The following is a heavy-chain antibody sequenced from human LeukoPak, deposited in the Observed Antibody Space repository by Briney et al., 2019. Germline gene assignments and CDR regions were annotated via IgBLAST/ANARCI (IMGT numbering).Heavy chain of an antibody. CDR2: ISGSGGST. D-gene: IGHD5-18*01. CDR3: AKGSDSYGSSSGHAFDY. V-gene: IGHV3-23*01. J-gene: IGHJ4*02. CDR1: GFTFSSYA. Sequence: PGRSLRLSCAASGFTFSSYAMSWVRQAPGKGLEWVSAISGSGGSTYYADSVKGRFTISRDNSKNTLYLQMNSLRAEDTAVYYCAKGSDSYGSSSGHAFDYWGQGTLVTVSS.